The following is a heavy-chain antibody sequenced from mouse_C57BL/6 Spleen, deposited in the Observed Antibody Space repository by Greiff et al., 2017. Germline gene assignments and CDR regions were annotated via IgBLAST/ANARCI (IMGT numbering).Heavy chain of an antibody. D-gene: IGHD1-3*01. CDR2: INPNNGGT. CDR3: ARDSGSWFAY. J-gene: IGHJ3*01. CDR1: GYTFTDYY. V-gene: IGHV1-26*01. Sequence: VQLQQSGPELVKPGASVKISCKASGYTFTDYYMNWVKQSHGKSLEWIGDINPNNGGTSYNQKFKGKATLTVDTSSSTAYMELRSLTSEDSAVYYCARDSGSWFAYWGQGTLVTVSA.